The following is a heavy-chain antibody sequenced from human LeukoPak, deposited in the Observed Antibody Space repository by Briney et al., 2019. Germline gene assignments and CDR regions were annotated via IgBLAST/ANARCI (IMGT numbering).Heavy chain of an antibody. CDR3: ARGVRFITVAGGTGEFDY. Sequence: ASETLSLTCTVSGGSISSSTYYWGWIRLPPGKGLGWIATIYYSGSAYYNPSLKSRVTISVDTSKNQFSLKLSSVTAADTAVYYCARGVRFITVAGGTGEFDYWGQGTLVTVSS. CDR1: GGSISSSTYY. V-gene: IGHV4-39*01. CDR2: IYYSGSA. J-gene: IGHJ4*02. D-gene: IGHD6-19*01.